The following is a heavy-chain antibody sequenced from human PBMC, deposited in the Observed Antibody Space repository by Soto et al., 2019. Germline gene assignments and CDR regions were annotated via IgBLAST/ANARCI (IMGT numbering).Heavy chain of an antibody. CDR1: GGSISSGGYY. V-gene: IGHV4-31*03. D-gene: IGHD3-3*01. J-gene: IGHJ6*02. CDR3: ASCGFGDWYGMDV. CDR2: IYYSGST. Sequence: QVQLQESGPGLVKPSQTLSLTCTVSGGSISSGGYYWSWIRQHPGKGLEWIGYIYYSGSTYYNPSLKTRVTISVDTSKNQFSLKLSSVTAGDTAVYYCASCGFGDWYGMDVWGQGTTVTVSS.